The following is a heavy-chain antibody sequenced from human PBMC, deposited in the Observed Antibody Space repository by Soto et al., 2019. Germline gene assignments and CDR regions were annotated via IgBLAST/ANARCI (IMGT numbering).Heavy chain of an antibody. CDR1: GLTFSAAG. CDR3: AKDKGRTAIDY. CDR2: IANDGRSE. J-gene: IGHJ4*02. Sequence: QVQLVESGGGVVQPGRSLRLSCAASGLTFSAAGMLWVRQAPGKGLEWVAFIANDGRSESYADSVKGRFTISRDNSQNRLYLQKNGLRAEDTAVYYCAKDKGRTAIDYWGQGTLVSVSS. V-gene: IGHV3-30*18.